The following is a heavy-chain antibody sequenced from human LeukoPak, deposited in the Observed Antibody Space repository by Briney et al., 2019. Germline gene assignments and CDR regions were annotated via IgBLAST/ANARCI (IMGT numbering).Heavy chain of an antibody. CDR1: GYTFTSYG. V-gene: IGHV1-18*01. Sequence: AASVKVSCKASGYTFTSYGISWVRQAPGQGLEWMGWISAYNGNTNYAQKFQGRVTMTRDTSISTAYMELSRLRSDDTAVYYCARVSLRYKSAFDIWGQGTMVTVSS. CDR3: ARVSLRYKSAFDI. D-gene: IGHD3-9*01. CDR2: ISAYNGNT. J-gene: IGHJ3*02.